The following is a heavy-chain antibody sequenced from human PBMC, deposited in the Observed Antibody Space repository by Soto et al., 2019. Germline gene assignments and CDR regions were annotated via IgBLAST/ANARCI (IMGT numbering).Heavy chain of an antibody. CDR3: VRSGTARLLRHSWFDT. V-gene: IGHV3-21*01. CDR2: ITTSSAYI. Sequence: EVQLVESGGGLFKPGGSLRLSCAASGFTFNTYDMNWVRQAPGKGLEWVSSITTSSAYIYYADSLKGRITISRDNAKNSLFLQMNSLRAEDTAVYYCVRSGTARLLRHSWFDTWGQGTLVTVSS. D-gene: IGHD2-21*01. J-gene: IGHJ5*02. CDR1: GFTFNTYD.